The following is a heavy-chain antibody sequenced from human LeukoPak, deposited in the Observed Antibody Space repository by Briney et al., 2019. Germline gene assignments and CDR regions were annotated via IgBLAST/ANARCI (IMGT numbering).Heavy chain of an antibody. J-gene: IGHJ6*02. CDR3: ARDRIRFLDTGSYYYYYGMDV. CDR2: IYYSGST. V-gene: IGHV4-59*01. D-gene: IGHD3-3*01. CDR1: GGSISSYY. Sequence: PETLSLTCTVSGGSISSYYWSRIRQPPGKGLEWIGYIYYSGSTNYNPSLKSRVTISVDTSKNQFSLKLSSVTAADTAVYYCARDRIRFLDTGSYYYYYGMDVWGQGTTVTVSS.